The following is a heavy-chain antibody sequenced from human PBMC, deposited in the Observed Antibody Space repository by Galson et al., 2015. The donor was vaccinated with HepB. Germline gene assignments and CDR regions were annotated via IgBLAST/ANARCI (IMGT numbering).Heavy chain of an antibody. Sequence: SVKVSCKASGYTFNDYAIHWVRQAPGQRPEWMAWINGGNGNTAYSEEFQGRVTITRDTSARTAYMEVSGLTFQDTAVYYCARVGAEAGTKPLDYWGQGTLVTVS. V-gene: IGHV1-3*01. CDR1: GYTFNDYA. CDR2: INGGNGNT. J-gene: IGHJ4*02. CDR3: ARVGAEAGTKPLDY. D-gene: IGHD6-19*01.